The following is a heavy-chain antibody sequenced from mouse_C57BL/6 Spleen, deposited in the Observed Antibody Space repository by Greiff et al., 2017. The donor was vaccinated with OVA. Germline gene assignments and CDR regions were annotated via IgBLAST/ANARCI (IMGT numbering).Heavy chain of an antibody. CDR3: ARDRWFYGSSYEWYFDV. V-gene: IGHV5-16*01. CDR2: INYDGSST. D-gene: IGHD1-1*01. J-gene: IGHJ1*03. CDR1: GFTFSDYY. Sequence: EVQLVESEGGLVQPGSSMKLSCTASGFTFSDYYMAWVRQVPEKGLEWVANINYDGSSTYYLDSLKSRFIISRDNAKNILYLQMSSLKSEDTATYYCARDRWFYGSSYEWYFDVWGTGTTVTVSS.